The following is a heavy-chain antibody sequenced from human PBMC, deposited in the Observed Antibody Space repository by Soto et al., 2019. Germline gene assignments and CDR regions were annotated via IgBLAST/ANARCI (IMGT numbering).Heavy chain of an antibody. D-gene: IGHD5-12*01. CDR3: ARDRDGYHWF. J-gene: IGHJ4*02. CDR1: GFTFSSYS. CDR2: ISSSSSYI. V-gene: IGHV3-21*01. Sequence: EVQLVESGGGLVKPGGSLRLSCAASGFTFSSYSMNWVRQAPGKGLEWVSSISSSSSYIYYADSVKGRFTISRDNAKNSLYLQMNSLRAEDTAGYFCARDRDGYHWFWGQGTLVTVSS.